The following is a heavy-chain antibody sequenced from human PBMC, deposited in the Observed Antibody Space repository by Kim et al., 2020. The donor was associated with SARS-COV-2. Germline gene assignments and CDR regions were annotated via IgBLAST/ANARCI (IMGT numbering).Heavy chain of an antibody. J-gene: IGHJ5*02. CDR2: INPNSGGT. CDR3: ARTVGAGTHLPKGGYNWFDP. CDR1: GYTFTGYY. V-gene: IGHV1-2*02. Sequence: ASVKVSCKASGYTFTGYYMHWVRQAPGQGLEWMGWINPNSGGTNYAQKFQGRVTMTRDTSISTAYMELSRLRSDDTAVYYCARTVGAGTHLPKGGYNWFDPWGQGTLVTVSS. D-gene: IGHD6-19*01.